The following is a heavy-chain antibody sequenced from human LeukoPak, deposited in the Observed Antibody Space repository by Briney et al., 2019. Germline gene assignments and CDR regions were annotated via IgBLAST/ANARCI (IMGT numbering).Heavy chain of an antibody. CDR1: GFTFDDYA. J-gene: IGHJ4*02. V-gene: IGHV3-9*01. CDR3: AKDISSGWYFLDY. D-gene: IGHD6-19*01. Sequence: GGSLRLSCAASGFTFDDYAMHWVRQAPGKGLEWVSGISWNSGSIGYADPVKGRFTISRDNAKNSLYLQMNSLRAEDTALYYCAKDISSGWYFLDYWGQGTLVTVSS. CDR2: ISWNSGSI.